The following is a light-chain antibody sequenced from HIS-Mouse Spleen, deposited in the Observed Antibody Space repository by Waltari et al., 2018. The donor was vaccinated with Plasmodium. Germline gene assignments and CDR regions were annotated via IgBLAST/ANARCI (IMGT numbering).Light chain of an antibody. CDR2: EVS. CDR3: SSYAGSNNFCV. CDR1: SSDVGGYNY. J-gene: IGLJ1*01. Sequence: QSALTQPPSASGSPGQSVTISCTGTSSDVGGYNYVSWYQQHPGKAPKLMIYEVSKRPSGVPDRLSGSKSGNTASLTVAGLQAEDEADYYCSSYAGSNNFCVFGTGTKVTVL. V-gene: IGLV2-8*01.